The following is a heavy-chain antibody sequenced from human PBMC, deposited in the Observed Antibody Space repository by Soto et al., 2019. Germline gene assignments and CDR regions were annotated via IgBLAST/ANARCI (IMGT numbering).Heavy chain of an antibody. CDR3: ARLTGDPYYYYYMDV. D-gene: IGHD7-27*01. Sequence: GESLKISCKGSGYSFTSYWIGWVRQMPGKGLEWMGIIYPGDSDTRYSPSFQGQVTISADKSISTAYLQWSSLKTSDTAMYYCARLTGDPYYYYYMDVWGKGTTVTVSS. V-gene: IGHV5-51*01. CDR2: IYPGDSDT. J-gene: IGHJ6*03. CDR1: GYSFTSYW.